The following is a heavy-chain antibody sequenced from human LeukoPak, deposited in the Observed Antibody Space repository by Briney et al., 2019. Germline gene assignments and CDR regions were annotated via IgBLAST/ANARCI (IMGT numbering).Heavy chain of an antibody. CDR3: VRGSSGNVVRGVAWAWFDP. CDR1: GFTFTSFA. CDR2: IGGGDGST. V-gene: IGHV3-23*01. Sequence: GGSLRLSCAASGFTFTSFAMSWVRQTPGKGLEWVSAIGGGDGSTYYADSVKGRFTISRDNSKNTLFLQMNSLRAEDTAVYYCVRGSSGNVVRGVAWAWFDPWGQGTLVTASS. D-gene: IGHD3-10*01. J-gene: IGHJ5*02.